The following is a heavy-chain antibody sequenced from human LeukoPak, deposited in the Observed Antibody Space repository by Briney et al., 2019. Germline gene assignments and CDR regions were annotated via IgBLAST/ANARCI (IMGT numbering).Heavy chain of an antibody. CDR3: ARDFGGHWTIDY. D-gene: IGHD2-21*02. V-gene: IGHV1-46*01. Sequence: ASVKVSCKASGHTFSSYHMHWVRQAPGQGLEWMGIINPSGDRTSHAQNFQGRVTMTRDTSTSTVYMELSSLTSEDTAVYYCARDFGGHWTIDYWGQGTLVTVSS. J-gene: IGHJ4*02. CDR2: INPSGDRT. CDR1: GHTFSSYH.